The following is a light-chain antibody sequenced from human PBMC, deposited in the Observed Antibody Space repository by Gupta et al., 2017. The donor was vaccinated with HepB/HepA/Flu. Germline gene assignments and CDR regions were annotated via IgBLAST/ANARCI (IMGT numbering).Light chain of an antibody. CDR3: MQEKYCPPT. V-gene: IGKV2-30*01. CDR2: KGS. CDR1: QRLVNTDGNTY. Sequence: DVVLTQSPLSLPVTLGQPASISCTSSQRLVNTDGNTYFDWFHQGPGQSPRRLIYKGSNRDSGVPDRFSGSGSGTDFTLKISRGEAEDIGVYYCMQEKYCPPTFGQGTKLEIK. J-gene: IGKJ2*01.